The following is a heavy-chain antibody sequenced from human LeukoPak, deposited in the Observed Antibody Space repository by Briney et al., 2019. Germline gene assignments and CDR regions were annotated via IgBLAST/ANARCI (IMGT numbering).Heavy chain of an antibody. J-gene: IGHJ6*03. D-gene: IGHD3-3*01. CDR1: GFTFSNAW. CDR2: IKSKTDGGTT. Sequence: GGSLRLSCAASGFTFSNAWMSWVRQAPGKGLEWVGRIKSKTDGGTTDYAAPVKGRFTISRDDSKNTLYLQMNSLKTEDTAVYYCTSYLYYDFWSGYPKNYHYYYMDVWGKGTTVTVSS. CDR3: TSYLYYDFWSGYPKNYHYYYMDV. V-gene: IGHV3-15*01.